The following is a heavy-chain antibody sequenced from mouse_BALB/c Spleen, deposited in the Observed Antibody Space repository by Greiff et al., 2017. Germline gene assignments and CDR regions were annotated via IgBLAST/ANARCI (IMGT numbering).Heavy chain of an antibody. V-gene: IGHV5-17*02. CDR1: GFTFSSFG. CDR2: ISSGSSTI. D-gene: IGHD1-2*01. Sequence: EVKVVESGGGLVQPGGSRKLSCAASGFTFSSFGMHWVRQAPEKGLEWVAYISSGSSTIYYADTVKGRFTISRDNPKNTLFLQMTSLRSEDTAMYYCARNSQFITTATPFAYWGQGTLVTVSA. J-gene: IGHJ3*01. CDR3: ARNSQFITTATPFAY.